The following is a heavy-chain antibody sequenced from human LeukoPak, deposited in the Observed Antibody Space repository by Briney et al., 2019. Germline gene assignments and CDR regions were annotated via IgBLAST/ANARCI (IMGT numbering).Heavy chain of an antibody. CDR1: GFTFTNYW. J-gene: IGHJ4*02. V-gene: IGHV3-7*01. D-gene: IGHD1-7*01. CDR2: IRQDGSET. CDR3: ASRAGKPGNTPWCFDY. Sequence: GGSLRLSCAASGFTFTNYWMTWVRQAPGKGPEWVANIRQDGSETNYVDSVRGRFTIARDNTKNSLYLQMTSLRGEATAVYYCASRAGKPGNTPWCFDYWGQGALVTVSS.